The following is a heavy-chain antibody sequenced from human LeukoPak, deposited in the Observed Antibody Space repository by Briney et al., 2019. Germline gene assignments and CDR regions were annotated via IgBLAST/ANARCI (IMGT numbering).Heavy chain of an antibody. Sequence: SETLSLTCAVYGGSFSGYYWSWIRQPPGKGLEWIGEINHSGSTNYNPSLKSRVTISVDTSKNQFSLKLSSVTAADTAVYYCARGLYGDVGAYYFDYWGQGTLVTVSS. V-gene: IGHV4-34*01. CDR1: GGSFSGYY. CDR2: INHSGST. CDR3: ARGLYGDVGAYYFDY. D-gene: IGHD4-17*01. J-gene: IGHJ4*02.